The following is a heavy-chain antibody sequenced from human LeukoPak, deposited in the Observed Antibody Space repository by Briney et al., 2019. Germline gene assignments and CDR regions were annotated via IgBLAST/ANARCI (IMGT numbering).Heavy chain of an antibody. CDR3: ARVGDFWSGYPQRNWFDP. Sequence: ASVKVSCKASGGTFSSYAISWVRQAPGQGVEWMGGIIPIFGTANYAQKFQGRVTITADESTSTAYMELSSLRSEDTAVYYCARVGDFWSGYPQRNWFDPWGQGTLVTVSS. D-gene: IGHD3-3*01. CDR2: IIPIFGTA. CDR1: GGTFSSYA. J-gene: IGHJ5*02. V-gene: IGHV1-69*13.